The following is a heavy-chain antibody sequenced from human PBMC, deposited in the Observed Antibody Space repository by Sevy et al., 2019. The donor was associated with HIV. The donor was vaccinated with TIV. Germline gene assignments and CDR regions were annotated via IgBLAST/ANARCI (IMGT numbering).Heavy chain of an antibody. Sequence: ASVKVSCKASGYTFSSYGISWVRQAPGQGLEWMGWISDYNGYTNYAHKFQGRVTMSTETSTRTAYMELRSLRSDETVVYFCAREGYYYRSGTYRPPNYYGMDVWGQGTAVTVSS. D-gene: IGHD3-10*01. CDR1: GYTFSSYG. J-gene: IGHJ6*02. CDR3: AREGYYYRSGTYRPPNYYGMDV. CDR2: ISDYNGYT. V-gene: IGHV1-18*01.